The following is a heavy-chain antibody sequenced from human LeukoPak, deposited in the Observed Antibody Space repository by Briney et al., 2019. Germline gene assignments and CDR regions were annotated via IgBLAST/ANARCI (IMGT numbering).Heavy chain of an antibody. CDR2: ISSSGSTI. D-gene: IGHD3-16*01. Sequence: GGSLRLSCAASGFTFSSYEMNWVRQAPGKGLEWVSYISSSGSTIYYADSVKGRFTISRDNAKNSLYLQMNSLRAEDTAVYYCARVQLTFGGVFRAHGWPDYWGQGTLVTVSS. V-gene: IGHV3-48*03. CDR3: ARVQLTFGGVFRAHGWPDY. CDR1: GFTFSSYE. J-gene: IGHJ4*02.